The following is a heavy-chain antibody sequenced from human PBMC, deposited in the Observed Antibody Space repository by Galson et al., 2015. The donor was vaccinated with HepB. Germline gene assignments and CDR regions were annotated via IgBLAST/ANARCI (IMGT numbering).Heavy chain of an antibody. CDR3: VKDSGSRGGAYDI. V-gene: IGHV3-23*01. CDR2: ISAGGSST. D-gene: IGHD1-26*01. CDR1: GFAFRHYI. Sequence: SLRLSCAASGFAFRHYIMSWVRQAPGKGLEWVSGISAGGSSTYYADSVKGRFAISRDDSTNTLYLQVNSLRAEDTAVYYCVKDSGSRGGAYDIWGQGTMVTVAS. J-gene: IGHJ3*02.